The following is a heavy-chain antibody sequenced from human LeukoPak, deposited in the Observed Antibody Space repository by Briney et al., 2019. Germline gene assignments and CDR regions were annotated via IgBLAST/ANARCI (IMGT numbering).Heavy chain of an antibody. D-gene: IGHD6-13*01. CDR2: IYYPGST. V-gene: IGHV4-59*01. J-gene: IGHJ4*02. CDR3: ARSGGYSSSWSL. Sequence: KPSETLSLTCTVCGGSISIYYWNWIRQPPGKGLEWIGYIYYPGSTNYNPSLKSRVTISVDPSKNQFSLKLSSVTAADTAVYYCARSGGYSSSWSLWGQGTLVTVSS. CDR1: GGSISIYY.